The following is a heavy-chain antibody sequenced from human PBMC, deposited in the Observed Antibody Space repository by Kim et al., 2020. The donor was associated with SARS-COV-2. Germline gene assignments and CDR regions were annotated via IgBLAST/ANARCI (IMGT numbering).Heavy chain of an antibody. D-gene: IGHD3-22*01. Sequence: SVKVSCKASGGTFSSYAISWVRQAPGQGLEWMGGIIPIFGTANYAQKFQGRVTITADESTSTAYMELSSLRSEDTAVYYCASQDSSGSWYFDLWGRGTLVTVSS. V-gene: IGHV1-69*13. J-gene: IGHJ2*01. CDR1: GGTFSSYA. CDR3: ASQDSSGSWYFDL. CDR2: IIPIFGTA.